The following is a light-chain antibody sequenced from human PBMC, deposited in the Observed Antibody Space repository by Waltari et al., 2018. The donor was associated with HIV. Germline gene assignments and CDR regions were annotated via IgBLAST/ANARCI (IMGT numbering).Light chain of an antibody. V-gene: IGLV2-14*03. Sequence: QSALIQPASVSGSPGQSITISCTGSSSDVGGYNFVSWYQQHPGKAPRVLIYDVTTRPSGVSDRFSGSRSGDTASLTISGLQPEDEADYYCESYTSASVWVFGGGTRLTVL. CDR1: SSDVGGYNF. CDR2: DVT. CDR3: ESYTSASVWV. J-gene: IGLJ3*02.